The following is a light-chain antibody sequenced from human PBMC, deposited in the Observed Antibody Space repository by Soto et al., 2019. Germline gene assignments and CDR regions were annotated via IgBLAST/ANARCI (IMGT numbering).Light chain of an antibody. CDR1: SSNIGNNA. CDR2: YDD. CDR3: AAWDDSLYGYV. V-gene: IGLV1-36*01. J-gene: IGLJ1*01. Sequence: QSVLTQPPSVSAAPWQRVTISCSGSSSNIGNNAVNWYQQLPEKPPKLLIYYDDLLPSGVSDRFSGSKSGTSASLAISGLQSEDEADYYCAAWDDSLYGYVFGTGTKLTVL.